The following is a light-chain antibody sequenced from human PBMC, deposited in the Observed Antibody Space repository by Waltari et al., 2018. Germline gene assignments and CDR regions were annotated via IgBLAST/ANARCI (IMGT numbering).Light chain of an antibody. Sequence: IMLTQSPGTLSLSPGERATLSCRASQSISRYLAGYQQKPGQAPRLLIYDASTRATGIPDRFSGSGSGTDFSLTISRLEPEDFAVYYCQKYGSLPATFGQGTKVEIK. V-gene: IGKV3-20*01. J-gene: IGKJ1*01. CDR2: DAS. CDR1: QSISRY. CDR3: QKYGSLPAT.